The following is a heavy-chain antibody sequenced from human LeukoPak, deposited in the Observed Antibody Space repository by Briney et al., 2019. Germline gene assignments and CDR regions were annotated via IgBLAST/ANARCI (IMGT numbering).Heavy chain of an antibody. CDR1: GFTFDDYG. D-gene: IGHD3-3*01. Sequence: GGSLRLSCVASGFTFDDYGMSWVRQAPGKGLEWVSGINWNGGSTGYADSVKGRFTISRDNAKNSLYLQMNSLRAEDTALYYCARDLPTYYDFWSGYLNWFDPWGQGTLVTVSS. CDR2: INWNGGST. J-gene: IGHJ5*02. V-gene: IGHV3-20*04. CDR3: ARDLPTYYDFWSGYLNWFDP.